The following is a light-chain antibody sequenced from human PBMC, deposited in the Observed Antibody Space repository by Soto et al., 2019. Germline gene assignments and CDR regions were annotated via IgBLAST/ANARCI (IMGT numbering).Light chain of an antibody. CDR1: QSIGSW. CDR2: ETS. V-gene: IGKV1-5*03. Sequence: DIPMTQSPSTLSASVGDRVTITCRASQSIGSWLAWYQQKPGKAPNLLIYETSSLESGVPSRFSGSGSGTEFTLTISSLQPDDFATYYCQQYNTYPLTFGGGTKVEIK. J-gene: IGKJ4*01. CDR3: QQYNTYPLT.